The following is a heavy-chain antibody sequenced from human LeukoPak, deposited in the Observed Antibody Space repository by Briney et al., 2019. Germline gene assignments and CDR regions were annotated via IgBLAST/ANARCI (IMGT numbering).Heavy chain of an antibody. CDR1: GFTFSSYA. CDR3: AKDALGVVVPAAIDYYYYYGMDV. CDR2: ISGSGGST. V-gene: IGHV3-23*01. Sequence: SGGSLRLSCAASGFTFSSYAVSWVRQAPGKGLEWVSAISGSGGSTYYADSVKGRFTISRDNSKNTLYLQMNSLRAEDTAVYYCAKDALGVVVPAAIDYYYYYGMDVWGQGTTVTVSS. D-gene: IGHD2-2*01. J-gene: IGHJ6*02.